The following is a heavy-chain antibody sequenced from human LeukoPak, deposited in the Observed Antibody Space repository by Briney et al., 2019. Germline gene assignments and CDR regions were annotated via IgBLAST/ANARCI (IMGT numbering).Heavy chain of an antibody. CDR3: ARGGVQLRYFDWLHLDY. J-gene: IGHJ4*02. V-gene: IGHV4-38-2*02. CDR1: GYSISSGYD. Sequence: SETLSLTCSVSGYSISSGYDWGWIRQPPGKGLEWIGSIYYRRTTYYNPSLKSRVTISVDTSKNQFSLKLSSVTAADTAVYYCARGGVQLRYFDWLHLDYWGQGTLVTVSS. CDR2: IYYRRTT. D-gene: IGHD3-9*01.